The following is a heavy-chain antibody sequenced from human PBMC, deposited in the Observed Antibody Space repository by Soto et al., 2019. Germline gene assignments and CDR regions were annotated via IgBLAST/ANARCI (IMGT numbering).Heavy chain of an antibody. CDR1: GYSLSSGYY. D-gene: IGHD2-2*01. J-gene: IGHJ5*02. CDR3: ATTHCSSTSCRPYNWFDP. CDR2: IYHSAST. V-gene: IGHV4-38-2*01. Sequence: SERLSLTCAVSGYSLSSGYYWGWIRQPPGKGLEWIGSIYHSASTYYNPCLQSRVTISVDTSKNQFSLKLSSVTAADTAVYYCATTHCSSTSCRPYNWFDPWGKGTLVTVS.